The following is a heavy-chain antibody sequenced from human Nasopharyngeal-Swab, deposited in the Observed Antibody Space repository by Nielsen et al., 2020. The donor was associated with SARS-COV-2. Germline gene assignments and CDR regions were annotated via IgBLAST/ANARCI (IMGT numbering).Heavy chain of an antibody. CDR3: ASGNPYSGSYSFAC. D-gene: IGHD1-26*01. Sequence: GESLKISCAASGFTFNNFGMHWVRQAPGKGPEWVAVISSDGSSKYYADSVEGRFTISRDISKTTLYLQMHSLRAEDTAVYYCASGNPYSGSYSFACWGQGTLVTVSS. CDR2: ISSDGSSK. CDR1: GFTFNNFG. J-gene: IGHJ4*02. V-gene: IGHV3-30*03.